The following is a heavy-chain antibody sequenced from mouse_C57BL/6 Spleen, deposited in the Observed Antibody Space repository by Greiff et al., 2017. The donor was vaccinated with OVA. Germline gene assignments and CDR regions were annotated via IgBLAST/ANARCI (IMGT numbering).Heavy chain of an antibody. CDR3: TRYDYDKNFDY. V-gene: IGHV1-5*01. CDR2: IYPGNSDT. Sequence: EVQLQQSGTVLARPGASVKMSCKTSGYTFTSYWMHWVKQRPGQGLERIGAIYPGNSDTSYNQKFKGKAKLNAVTSASTAYMELSSLTNEDSAVYYCTRYDYDKNFDYWGQGTTLTVSS. CDR1: GYTFTSYW. J-gene: IGHJ2*01. D-gene: IGHD2-4*01.